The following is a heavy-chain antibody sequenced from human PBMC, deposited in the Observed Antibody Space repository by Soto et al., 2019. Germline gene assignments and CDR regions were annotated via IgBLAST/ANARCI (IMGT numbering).Heavy chain of an antibody. D-gene: IGHD3-10*01. CDR1: GYTLTELS. V-gene: IGHV1-24*01. Sequence: GASVKVSCKVSGYTLTELSMHWVRQAPGKGLEWMGGFDPEDGETIYAQKFQGRVTMTADKSTSTAYMELSSLRSEDTAIYYCASSYGSGYRAFDYWGQGALVTVSS. J-gene: IGHJ4*02. CDR2: FDPEDGET. CDR3: ASSYGSGYRAFDY.